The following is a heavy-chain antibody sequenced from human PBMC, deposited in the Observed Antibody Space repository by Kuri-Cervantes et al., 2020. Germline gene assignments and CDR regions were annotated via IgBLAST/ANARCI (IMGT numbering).Heavy chain of an antibody. J-gene: IGHJ3*02. CDR3: VRTGGEGYTSDEAFDI. CDR1: GGTFSSYA. V-gene: IGHV1-69*05. CDR2: IIPIFGTT. D-gene: IGHD5-24*01. Sequence: SVKVSCKASGGTFSSYAISWVRQAPGQGLEWMGGIIPIFGTTNYAQKLQDRVTITTDESTNTAYMELSSLRSEDTAVYYCVRTGGEGYTSDEAFDIWGQGTMVTVSS.